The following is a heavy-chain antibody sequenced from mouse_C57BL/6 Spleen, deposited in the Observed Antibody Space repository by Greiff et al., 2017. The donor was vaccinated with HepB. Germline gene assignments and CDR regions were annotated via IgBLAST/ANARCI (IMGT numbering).Heavy chain of an antibody. V-gene: IGHV7-1*01. D-gene: IGHD4-1*01. Sequence: EVQLVESGGGLVQSGRSLRLSCATSGFTFSDFYMEWVRQAPGKGLEWIAASRNKANDYTTEYSASVKGRFIVSRDTSQSILYLQMNALRAEDTAIYYCARENWDGNFDYWGQGTTLTVSS. CDR3: ARENWDGNFDY. CDR1: GFTFSDFY. CDR2: SRNKANDYTT. J-gene: IGHJ2*01.